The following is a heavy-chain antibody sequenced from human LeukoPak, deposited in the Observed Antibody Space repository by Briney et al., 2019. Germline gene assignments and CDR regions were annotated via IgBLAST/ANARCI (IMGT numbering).Heavy chain of an antibody. CDR1: GTSISTYY. Sequence: SETLSLTCVVSGTSISTYYWNWIRQPPGKELEWIAYIYNTGSTDYNHSLKRRVSISADTSKNQFSLKLSSVTAADTAVYYCARARPYCSGGTCHRGAFEIWGQGTLVTVSS. CDR2: IYNTGST. V-gene: IGHV4-59*01. D-gene: IGHD2-15*01. CDR3: ARARPYCSGGTCHRGAFEI. J-gene: IGHJ3*02.